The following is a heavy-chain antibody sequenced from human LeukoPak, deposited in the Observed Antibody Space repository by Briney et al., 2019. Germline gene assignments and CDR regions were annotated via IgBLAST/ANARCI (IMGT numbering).Heavy chain of an antibody. V-gene: IGHV1-8*03. CDR3: AREAYSNYGYYYYYYMDV. Sequence: ASVKVSCKASGYTFTSYDINWVRQATGQGLEWMGWMNPNSGNTGYAQKFQGRVTITRNTSISTAYMELSSLRSEDTAVYYCAREAYSNYGYYYYYYMDVWGKGTTVTVSS. CDR1: GYTFTSYD. D-gene: IGHD4-11*01. J-gene: IGHJ6*03. CDR2: MNPNSGNT.